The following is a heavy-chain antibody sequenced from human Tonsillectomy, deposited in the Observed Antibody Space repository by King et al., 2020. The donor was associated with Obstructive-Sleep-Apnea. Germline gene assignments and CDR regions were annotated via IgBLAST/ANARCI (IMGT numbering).Heavy chain of an antibody. V-gene: IGHV3-30*04. CDR3: ARDMRTLGSYGFPFDY. CDR1: GFTFSSYA. CDR2: ISYDGSNK. D-gene: IGHD5-18*01. J-gene: IGHJ4*02. Sequence: VQLVESGGGVVQPGRSLRLSCAASGFTFSSYAVHWVRQAPGQGLEGVTLISYDGSNKYYADSLKGRFTISRDNSKNTLYLQINSLRAEDTAVYFCARDMRTLGSYGFPFDYWGQGTLVTVSS.